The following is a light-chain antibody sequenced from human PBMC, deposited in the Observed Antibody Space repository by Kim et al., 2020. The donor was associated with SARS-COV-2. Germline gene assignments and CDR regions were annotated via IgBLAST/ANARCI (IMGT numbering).Light chain of an antibody. J-gene: IGLJ2*01. CDR1: KIGSKS. V-gene: IGLV3-21*04. Sequence: SYELTQPPSVSVAPGKTARITCGGNKIGSKSVHWYQQKPGQAPVLVIYYDSDRPSGIPERFSGSNSGNTATLTISRVEAGDEADYYCQVWDSSSDHVVFGGGPQLTVL. CDR3: QVWDSSSDHVV. CDR2: YDS.